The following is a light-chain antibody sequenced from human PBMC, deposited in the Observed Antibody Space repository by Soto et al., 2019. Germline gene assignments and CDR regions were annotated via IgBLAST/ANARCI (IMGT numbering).Light chain of an antibody. CDR1: QDIGIR. V-gene: IGKV1-12*01. CDR2: SAS. CDR3: KESNYLPRT. Sequence: DIEMTQSPSSLSASVGDTVTITCRSSQDIGIRLSWYQQKPGKAPKILIFSASNLGRGVPSRFSGSGSGTDFTLTISSLQSEDVAVYCCKESNYLPRTFGQGSKVDIK. J-gene: IGKJ1*01.